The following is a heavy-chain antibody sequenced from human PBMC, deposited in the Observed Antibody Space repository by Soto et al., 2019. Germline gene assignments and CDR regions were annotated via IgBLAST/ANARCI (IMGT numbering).Heavy chain of an antibody. CDR1: GGSISSGGYY. CDR3: ARDWGRDGCFDY. J-gene: IGHJ4*02. V-gene: IGHV4-31*03. CDR2: IYYSGST. D-gene: IGHD3-16*01. Sequence: QVQLQESGPGLVKSSQTLSLICTVSGGSISSGGYYWSWIRQHPGKGLEWIGYIYYSGSTYYNPSLKSRVTISVDTSKNQFSLKLTSVTAADTAVYYCARDWGRDGCFDYWGQGTLVTVSS.